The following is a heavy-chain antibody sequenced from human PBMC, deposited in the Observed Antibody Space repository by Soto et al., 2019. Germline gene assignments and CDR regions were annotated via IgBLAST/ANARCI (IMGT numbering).Heavy chain of an antibody. Sequence: QVQLVESGGGVVQPGRSLRLSCAASGFTFSSYGMHWVRQAPGKGLEWVAVIFYDGSNKYYADSVKGRFTISRDNFKNTLYLQMNSLRAEDTAVYYCAKSYGPGYSSSWYIRVVDYYYYYGMDVWGQGTTVTVSS. CDR1: GFTFSSYG. J-gene: IGHJ6*02. D-gene: IGHD6-13*01. CDR3: AKSYGPGYSSSWYIRVVDYYYYYGMDV. CDR2: IFYDGSNK. V-gene: IGHV3-30*18.